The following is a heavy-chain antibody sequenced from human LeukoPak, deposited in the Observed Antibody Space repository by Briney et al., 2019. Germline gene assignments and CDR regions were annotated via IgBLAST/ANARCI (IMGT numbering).Heavy chain of an antibody. V-gene: IGHV3-7*03. CDR2: IEQDGSEK. J-gene: IGHJ4*02. Sequence: GGSLRLSCAASGFTFSNYWMSWVRQTPGKGLEWVASIEQDGSEKYYVDSVKGRFTISRHNSKNTLYLQMNSLRAEDTAVYYCARDDYGDYPRWGQGTLVTVSS. D-gene: IGHD4-17*01. CDR1: GFTFSNYW. CDR3: ARDDYGDYPR.